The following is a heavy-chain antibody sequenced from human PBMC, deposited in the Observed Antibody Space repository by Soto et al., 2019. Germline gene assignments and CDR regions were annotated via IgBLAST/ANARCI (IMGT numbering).Heavy chain of an antibody. V-gene: IGHV3-72*01. CDR3: ARVSDVISYGLYYFDY. D-gene: IGHD5-18*01. J-gene: IGHJ4*02. CDR1: GFTFSDHY. Sequence: EVQLVESGGGLVQPGGSLRLSCAASGFTFSDHYMDWVRQAPGKGLEWVGRTRNKANSYTTEYAASVKGRFTISRDDSKNSLYLQMNSLKTEDTAVYYCARVSDVISYGLYYFDYWGQGTLVTVSS. CDR2: TRNKANSYTT.